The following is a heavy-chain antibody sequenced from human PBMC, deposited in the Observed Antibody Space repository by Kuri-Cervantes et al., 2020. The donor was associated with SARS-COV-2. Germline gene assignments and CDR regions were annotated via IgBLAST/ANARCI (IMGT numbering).Heavy chain of an antibody. CDR3: ARSPAMITFGGDQNIMDV. D-gene: IGHD3-16*01. V-gene: IGHV1-2*04. CDR1: GGTFSSYA. Sequence: ASVKVSCKASGGTFSSYAISWVRQAPGQGLEWMGWINPNSGGTNYAQKFQGWVTMTRDTSISTAYMELSRLRSDDTAVYYCARSPAMITFGGDQNIMDVWGQGTTVTVSS. CDR2: INPNSGGT. J-gene: IGHJ6*02.